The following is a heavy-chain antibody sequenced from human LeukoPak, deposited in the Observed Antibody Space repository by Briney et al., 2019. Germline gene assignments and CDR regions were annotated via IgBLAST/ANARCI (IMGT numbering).Heavy chain of an antibody. V-gene: IGHV1-18*01. CDR1: GYTFTSYG. Sequence: GASVKVSCKASGYTFTSYGISWVRQAPGQGLEWMGWISAYNGNTNYAQKLQGRVTMTTDTSTSTAYMELRSLRSDDTAVYYCARDKRGLNYGSGSYRPFDPWGQGTLVTVSS. D-gene: IGHD3-10*01. J-gene: IGHJ5*02. CDR2: ISAYNGNT. CDR3: ARDKRGLNYGSGSYRPFDP.